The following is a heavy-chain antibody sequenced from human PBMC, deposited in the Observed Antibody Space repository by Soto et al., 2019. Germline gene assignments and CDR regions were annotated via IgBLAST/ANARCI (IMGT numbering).Heavy chain of an antibody. V-gene: IGHV1-8*01. CDR2: MNPNSGNT. D-gene: IGHD3-22*01. Sequence: ASVKVSCKASGYTFTSYDFNWVRQATGQGLEWMGWMNPNSGNTGYAQKFQGRVTMTRNTSISTAYMELSSLRSEDTAVYYCARDDSVGYDSSGDARTLALDWGQGTLVTSPQ. CDR1: GYTFTSYD. J-gene: IGHJ4*02. CDR3: ARDDSVGYDSSGDARTLALD.